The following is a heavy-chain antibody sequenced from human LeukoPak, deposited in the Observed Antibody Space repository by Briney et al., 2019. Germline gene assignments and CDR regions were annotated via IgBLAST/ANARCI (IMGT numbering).Heavy chain of an antibody. CDR2: IDTTSYT. CDR1: GFIFSTCS. J-gene: IGHJ4*02. D-gene: IGHD3-10*01. Sequence: GGPLRLYCAASGFIFSTCSMNWVRQAPGKGLEWVASIDTTSYTYHADSVKGRFTISRDNAKISLFLQMNSLRAEDTALYYCATEGRGVHFDYWGQGTLVTVSS. CDR3: ATEGRGVHFDY. V-gene: IGHV3-21*01.